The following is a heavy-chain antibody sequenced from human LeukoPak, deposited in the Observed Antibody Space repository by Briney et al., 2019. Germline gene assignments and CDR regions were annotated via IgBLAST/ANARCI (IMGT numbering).Heavy chain of an antibody. J-gene: IGHJ6*03. Sequence: GGSLRLSCAASGFTFSSYAMSWVRQVPGKELEWVSAISGSGGSTYYADSAKGRFTISRDNSKNTLYLQMNSLRAEDTAVYYCAKDARDLYYDFWSGYFFRGDTPYYYYYMDVWGKGTTVTVSS. CDR3: AKDARDLYYDFWSGYFFRGDTPYYYYYMDV. CDR1: GFTFSSYA. D-gene: IGHD3-3*01. CDR2: ISGSGGST. V-gene: IGHV3-23*01.